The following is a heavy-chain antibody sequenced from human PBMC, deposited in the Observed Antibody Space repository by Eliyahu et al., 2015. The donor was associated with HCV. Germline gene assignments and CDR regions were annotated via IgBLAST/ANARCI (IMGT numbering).Heavy chain of an antibody. Sequence: QVQLVESGGGVVQPGRSLRLSCXASGFTFSXXAMHWVRQAPGKGLGWVXGTXXDGDQKKYADSAKGRFTISRDNXKDTLYLQMNSLRPEDTAVYYCAKDSTPYTFWNGYTSDYWGQGTLVTVAS. CDR3: AKDSTPYTFWNGYTSDY. CDR2: TXXDGDQK. V-gene: IGHV3-30*18. D-gene: IGHD3-3*01. CDR1: GFTFSXXA. J-gene: IGHJ4*02.